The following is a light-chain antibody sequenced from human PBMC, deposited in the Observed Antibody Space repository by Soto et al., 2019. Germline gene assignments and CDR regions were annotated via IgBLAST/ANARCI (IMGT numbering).Light chain of an antibody. V-gene: IGKV1-5*03. CDR1: QTIRGY. Sequence: DIQMTQSPSTLSASVGDRVTITCRASQTIRGYLAWYQQKPGKAPKLLIYKASSLEGGAPSRFSGSGSGTEFTLTISSLQPDDFATYYCQQYDSYPWTFGQGTKV. CDR3: QQYDSYPWT. J-gene: IGKJ1*01. CDR2: KAS.